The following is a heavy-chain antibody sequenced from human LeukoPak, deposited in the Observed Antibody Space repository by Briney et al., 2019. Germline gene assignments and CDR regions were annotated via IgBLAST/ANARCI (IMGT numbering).Heavy chain of an antibody. J-gene: IGHJ4*02. V-gene: IGHV3-53*01. D-gene: IGHD5-24*01. CDR2: IYSGGST. CDR3: ATSGSDGYNLDY. CDR1: GFPVISNY. Sequence: PGGSRLLSGAASGFPVISNYMSGGRPAPGEGLEWVSVIYSGGSTYYTDTVKGRFTISRANSKNTLYLQMNSLRAEDTAVYYCATSGSDGYNLDYWGQGTLVTVSS.